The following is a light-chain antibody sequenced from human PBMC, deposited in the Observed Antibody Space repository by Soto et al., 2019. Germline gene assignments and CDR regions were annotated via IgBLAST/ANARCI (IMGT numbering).Light chain of an antibody. CDR2: GAS. J-gene: IGKJ2*01. Sequence: EIVLTQSPGTLSLSPGERATLSCRASQSVSSNYLAWYQQKPGQAPRLLIYGASSRATGISDRFSGSGSGTDLTLTISGVEPEDFAVYYCQHYGSSPPIYTFRQGTKLEIK. CDR1: QSVSSNY. V-gene: IGKV3-20*01. CDR3: QHYGSSPPIYT.